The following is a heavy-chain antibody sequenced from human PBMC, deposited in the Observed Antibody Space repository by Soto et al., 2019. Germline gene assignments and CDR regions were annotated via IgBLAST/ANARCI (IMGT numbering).Heavy chain of an antibody. CDR1: SVSNAW. CDR3: TTGMAVAEFDY. D-gene: IGHD6-19*01. J-gene: IGHJ4*02. Sequence: SVSNAWMNWVRPAPGKGLEWVGRIKSKTDGGTTDYAAPVKGRFTISRDDSKNTLYLQMNSLKTEDTAVYYCTTGMAVAEFDYWGQGTLVTVSS. CDR2: IKSKTDGGTT. V-gene: IGHV3-15*07.